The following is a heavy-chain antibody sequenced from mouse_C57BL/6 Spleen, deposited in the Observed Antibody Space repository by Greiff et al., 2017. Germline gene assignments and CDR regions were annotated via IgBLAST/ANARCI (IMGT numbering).Heavy chain of an antibody. V-gene: IGHV1-42*01. Sequence: EVQLQQSGPELVKPGASVKISCKASGYSFTGYYMNWVKQSPEKSLEWIGEINPSTGGTTYNQKFKAKATLTVDKSSSTAYMQLKSLTSEDSVVYYCARGSTMVTTGGFAYWGKGTLVTVSA. CDR3: ARGSTMVTTGGFAY. CDR2: INPSTGGT. D-gene: IGHD2-2*01. J-gene: IGHJ3*01. CDR1: GYSFTGYY.